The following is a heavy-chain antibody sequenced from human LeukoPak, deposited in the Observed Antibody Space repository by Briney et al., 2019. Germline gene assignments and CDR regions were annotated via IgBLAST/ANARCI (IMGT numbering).Heavy chain of an antibody. D-gene: IGHD6-13*01. CDR2: ISGSGGST. J-gene: IGHJ4*02. Sequence: GGSLRLSCAASGFTFSSYAMSWVRQAPGKGLEWVSAISGSGGSTYYADSVKGRFTISRDNSKNTLYLQMNSLRAEDTAVYYCATYSSSWYCFDYWGQGTLVTVSS. V-gene: IGHV3-23*01. CDR3: ATYSSSWYCFDY. CDR1: GFTFSSYA.